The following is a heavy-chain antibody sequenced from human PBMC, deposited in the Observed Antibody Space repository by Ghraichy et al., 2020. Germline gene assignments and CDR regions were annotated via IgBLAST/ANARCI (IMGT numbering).Heavy chain of an antibody. Sequence: ASVKVSCKASGYTFTGYYIHWVRQAPGQGLEWVGWINPNSGATRYTQTLQGRVTMTRDTSITTAYMELSRLRSDDTAVYYCVRGASITIFGVVYYNFAYWGQGALVTVSS. CDR1: GYTFTGYY. J-gene: IGHJ4*02. CDR3: VRGASITIFGVVYYNFAY. CDR2: INPNSGAT. V-gene: IGHV1-2*02. D-gene: IGHD3-3*01.